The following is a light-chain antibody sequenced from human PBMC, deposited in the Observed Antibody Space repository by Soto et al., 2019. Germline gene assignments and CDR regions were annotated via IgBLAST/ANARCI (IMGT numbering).Light chain of an antibody. V-gene: IGKV1-33*01. CDR2: DAS. J-gene: IGKJ4*01. CDR3: QQYDTLPT. CDR1: QDISNY. Sequence: DIQMTQSPSSLSASVGDRVTITCQASQDISNYLNWYQQKPGKAPKLLIYDASNLETGVPSRFSGSGSGTDFTFTISSLQPEDMSTYYCQQYDTLPTVGGGAKVEIK.